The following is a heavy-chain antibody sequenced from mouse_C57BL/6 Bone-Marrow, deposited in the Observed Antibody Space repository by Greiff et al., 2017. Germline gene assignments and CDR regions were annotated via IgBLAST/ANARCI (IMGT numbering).Heavy chain of an antibody. Sequence: QVQLKQPGAELVKPGASVKMSCKASGYTFTSYWITWVKQRPGQGLEWIGDIYPGSGSTNYNEKFKSKATLTVDTSSSTAYMQLSSLTSEDSAVYCCASETLGYLPAYWGQGTLVTVSA. V-gene: IGHV1-55*01. D-gene: IGHD5-1-1*01. CDR1: GYTFTSYW. CDR3: ASETLGYLPAY. CDR2: IYPGSGST. J-gene: IGHJ3*01.